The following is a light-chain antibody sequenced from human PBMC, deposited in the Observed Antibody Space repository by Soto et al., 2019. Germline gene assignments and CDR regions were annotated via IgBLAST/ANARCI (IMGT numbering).Light chain of an antibody. V-gene: IGKV1-33*01. Sequence: IQMTQSPSSLSASVGDTVTITCQASQDIIKHLNWYQQRPEQAPKLLVYDTSNLEVVFSSRFSGSGCGGDLTFTISSLQPEVFASYYCQQYANVPLTFGGGPNVEIK. CDR1: QDIIKH. J-gene: IGKJ4*01. CDR2: DTS. CDR3: QQYANVPLT.